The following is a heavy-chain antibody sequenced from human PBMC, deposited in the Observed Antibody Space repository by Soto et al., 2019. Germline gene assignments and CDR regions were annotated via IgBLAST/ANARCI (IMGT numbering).Heavy chain of an antibody. D-gene: IGHD1-7*01. CDR1: GGSISSSSDY. CDR2: IYYSGST. CDR3: ASMGQGTGTTNPLKYYYYYGMDV. Sequence: SETLCLTYTVSGGSISSSSDYWGWIRQPPGKGLEWIGSIYYSGSTYYNPSLKSRVTISVDTSKNQFSLKLSSVTAADTAVYYCASMGQGTGTTNPLKYYYYYGMDVWGQGTTVTVSS. V-gene: IGHV4-39*01. J-gene: IGHJ6*02.